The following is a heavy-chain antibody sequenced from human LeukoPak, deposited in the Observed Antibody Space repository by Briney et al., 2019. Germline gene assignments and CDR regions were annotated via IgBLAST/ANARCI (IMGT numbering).Heavy chain of an antibody. V-gene: IGHV3-23*01. CDR3: ANGGGHFFAVVWVPAAYFDY. J-gene: IGHJ4*02. Sequence: PEGSLRLSCAASGFTFSSYAMSWVRQAPGKGLEWVSAISGSGGSTYYADSVKGRFTISRDNSKNTLYLQMNSLRAEDTAVYYCANGGGHFFAVVWVPAAYFDYWGQGTLVTVSS. D-gene: IGHD2-2*01. CDR1: GFTFSSYA. CDR2: ISGSGGST.